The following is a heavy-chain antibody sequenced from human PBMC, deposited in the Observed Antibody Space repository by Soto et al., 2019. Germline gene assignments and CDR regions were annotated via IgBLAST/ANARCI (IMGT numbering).Heavy chain of an antibody. V-gene: IGHV4-59*01. CDR3: ARELITGTMGYFDY. J-gene: IGHJ4*02. CDR1: GGSISSYY. CDR2: IYYSGST. Sequence: LSLTCTVSGGSISSYYWSWIRQPPGKGLEWIGYIYYSGSTNYNPSLKSRVTISVDTSKNQFSLKLSSVTAADTAVYYCARELITGTMGYFDYWGQGTLVTVSS. D-gene: IGHD1-7*01.